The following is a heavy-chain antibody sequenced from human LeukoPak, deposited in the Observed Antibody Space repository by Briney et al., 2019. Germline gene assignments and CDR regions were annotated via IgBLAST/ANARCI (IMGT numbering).Heavy chain of an antibody. CDR2: IYYNRST. CDR1: GGSVSSGSYY. CDR3: GRVIAAAGLYGMDV. D-gene: IGHD6-13*01. V-gene: IGHV4-61*03. J-gene: IGHJ6*02. Sequence: SETLSLTCTVSGGSVSSGSYYWSWIRQPPGKGLEWIGHIYYNRSTKYNPPLKSRDTISLNTSKNHFSLNLSSVTAADTAVYFCGRVIAAAGLYGMDVWGQGTTVTVSS.